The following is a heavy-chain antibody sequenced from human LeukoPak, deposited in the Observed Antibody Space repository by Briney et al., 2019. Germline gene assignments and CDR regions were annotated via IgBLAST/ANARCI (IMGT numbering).Heavy chain of an antibody. D-gene: IGHD6-13*01. J-gene: IGHJ4*02. CDR1: GFTFRTYS. Sequence: PGGSLRLSCAASGFTFRTYSMNWVRQAPGKGLEWVSSISSSSSYIYSADSLKGRFTISRDNAKNSLYLQMNSLRTEDTAVYYCARAPTSEQQLHFDYWGQGTLVTVSS. CDR3: ARAPTSEQQLHFDY. CDR2: ISSSSSYI. V-gene: IGHV3-21*01.